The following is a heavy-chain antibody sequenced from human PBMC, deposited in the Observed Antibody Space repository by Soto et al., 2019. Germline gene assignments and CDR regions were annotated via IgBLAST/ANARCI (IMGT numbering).Heavy chain of an antibody. V-gene: IGHV1-3*05. CDR1: GYTFTSYA. J-gene: IGHJ4*02. CDR2: INVGNGNT. D-gene: IGHD3-10*01. CDR3: ARDRVIYYYGSGSYPGDY. Sequence: QVQLVQSGAEEKKPGASVKVSCKASGYTFTSYAMHWVRQAPGQRLEWMGWINVGNGNTKYSQKFQGRVTITRDTSASTAYMELSSLRSEDTAVYYCARDRVIYYYGSGSYPGDYWGQGTLVTVSS.